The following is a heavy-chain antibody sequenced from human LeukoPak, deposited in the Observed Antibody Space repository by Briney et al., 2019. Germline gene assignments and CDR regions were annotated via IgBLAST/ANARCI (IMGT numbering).Heavy chain of an antibody. CDR1: GFTFSSYG. CDR3: AKDYLLYDY. CDR2: ISYDGSNK. J-gene: IGHJ4*02. Sequence: PGRSLRLSCAASGFTFSSYGMHWVRQAPGKGLEWVAVISYDGSNKYYADSVKGRFTISRDNSKNTLYLQMNSLRAEDTAVYYCAKDYLLYDYWGQGTLVTVSS. V-gene: IGHV3-30*18.